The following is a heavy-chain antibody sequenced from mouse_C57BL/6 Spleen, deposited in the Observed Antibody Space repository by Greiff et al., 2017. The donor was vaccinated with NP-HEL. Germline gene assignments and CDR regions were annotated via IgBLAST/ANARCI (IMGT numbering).Heavy chain of an antibody. D-gene: IGHD4-1*01. CDR1: GFTFSSYA. CDR2: ISDGGSYT. V-gene: IGHV5-4*03. CDR3: AITGPSTGYFDV. J-gene: IGHJ1*03. Sequence: EVMLVESGGGLVKPGGSLKLSCAASGFTFSSYAMSWVRQTPEKRLEWVATISDGGSYTYYPDNVKGRFTISRDNAKNNLYLQMSHLKSEDTAMYYCAITGPSTGYFDVWGTGTTVTVSS.